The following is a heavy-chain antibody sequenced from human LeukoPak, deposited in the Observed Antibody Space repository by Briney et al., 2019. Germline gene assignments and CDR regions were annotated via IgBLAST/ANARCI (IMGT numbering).Heavy chain of an antibody. Sequence: GASVKVSCKASGYTSTNYGLSWARQAPGQGLEWMGWISTYNGNTNYAQKFQGRVTMTTDTSTSTGYMEMRSLRSDDTAVYYCARGGVSNSWYRTPDYWGQGTLVTVSS. J-gene: IGHJ4*02. CDR3: ARGGVSNSWYRTPDY. V-gene: IGHV1-18*01. CDR2: ISTYNGNT. D-gene: IGHD6-13*01. CDR1: GYTSTNYG.